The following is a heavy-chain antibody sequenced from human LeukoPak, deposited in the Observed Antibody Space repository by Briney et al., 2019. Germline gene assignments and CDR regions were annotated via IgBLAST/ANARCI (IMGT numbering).Heavy chain of an antibody. Sequence: ASVKVSCKASGYTFTAYYMHWVRQAPGQGLEWMGWINPNSGGTNYAQKFQGRVTMTRDTSINTAYMDLSRLRSDDTAVYYCARPLKVTMIRGAAFRASSDFDPWGQGTLVTVSS. D-gene: IGHD3-10*01. CDR2: INPNSGGT. J-gene: IGHJ5*02. V-gene: IGHV1-2*02. CDR1: GYTFTAYY. CDR3: ARPLKVTMIRGAAFRASSDFDP.